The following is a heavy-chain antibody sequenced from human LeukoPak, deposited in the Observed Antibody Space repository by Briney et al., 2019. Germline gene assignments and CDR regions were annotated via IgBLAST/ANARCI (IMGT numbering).Heavy chain of an antibody. Sequence: SETLSLTCTVSGGSISSYYWSWIRQPPGKGLEWIGYIYYSGSTNYNPSLKSRVTISVDTSKNQFSLKLSSVTAADTAVYYCASQGCSGGSCYYYYYYMDVWGKGTTVTVSS. CDR1: GGSISSYY. J-gene: IGHJ6*03. D-gene: IGHD2-15*01. CDR2: IYYSGST. V-gene: IGHV4-59*08. CDR3: ASQGCSGGSCYYYYYYMDV.